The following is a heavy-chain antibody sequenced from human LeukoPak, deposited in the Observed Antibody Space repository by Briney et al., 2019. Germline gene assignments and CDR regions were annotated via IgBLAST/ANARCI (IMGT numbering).Heavy chain of an antibody. Sequence: SETLSLTCTVSGGSISSYYWSWIRQPPGKGLEWIGYIYYSGSTNYNPSLKSRVTISVDTSKNQSSLKLSSVTAADTAVYYCARHVPPGEDHIDYWGQGTLVTVSS. CDR1: GGSISSYY. J-gene: IGHJ4*02. V-gene: IGHV4-59*08. CDR2: IYYSGST. CDR3: ARHVPPGEDHIDY. D-gene: IGHD3-10*01.